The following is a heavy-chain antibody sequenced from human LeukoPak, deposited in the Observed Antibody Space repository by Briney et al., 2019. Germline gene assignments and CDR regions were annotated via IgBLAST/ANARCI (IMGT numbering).Heavy chain of an antibody. Sequence: SVKVSCKASGGSFRTYPISWVRQAPGQGLEWMGGLTQFFRRTNYTQKFQGRLTITTDESSSTAYMELSDLRSDDTAVYYYATSESGRSWDWFTPWGQGTLVTVSS. CDR2: LTQFFRRT. V-gene: IGHV1-69*05. CDR1: GGSFRTYP. D-gene: IGHD3-10*01. J-gene: IGHJ5*02. CDR3: ATSESGRSWDWFTP.